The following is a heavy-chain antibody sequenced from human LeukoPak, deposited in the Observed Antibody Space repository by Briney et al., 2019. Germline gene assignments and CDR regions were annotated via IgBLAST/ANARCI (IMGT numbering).Heavy chain of an antibody. CDR1: GGSISSYY. CDR3: ARDATGFDY. J-gene: IGHJ4*02. Sequence: SETLSLTCTVSGGSISSYYWSWIRQPPGRGLEWIGYIYYSGSTNYNPSLKSRVTISVDTSKNQFSLKLSSVTAADTAVYYCARDATGFDYWGQGTLVTVSS. D-gene: IGHD2-15*01. CDR2: IYYSGST. V-gene: IGHV4-59*01.